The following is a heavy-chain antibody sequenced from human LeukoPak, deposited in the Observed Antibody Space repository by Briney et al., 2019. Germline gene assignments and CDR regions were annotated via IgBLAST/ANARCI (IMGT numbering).Heavy chain of an antibody. CDR2: INHSGST. J-gene: IGHJ3*02. CDR1: GGSFTDYY. Sequence: PSETLSLTCAFYGGSFTDYYWSWIRQPPGKGLEWIGEINHSGSTNYNPSLKSRVTISVDTSKNQFSLKLSSVTAADTAVYYCARLLGWTYYDFWSGYPQGAFDIWGQGTMVTVSS. CDR3: ARLLGWTYYDFWSGYPQGAFDI. V-gene: IGHV4-34*01. D-gene: IGHD3-3*01.